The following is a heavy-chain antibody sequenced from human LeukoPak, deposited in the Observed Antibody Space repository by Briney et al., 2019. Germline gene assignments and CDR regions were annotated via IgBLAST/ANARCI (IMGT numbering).Heavy chain of an antibody. Sequence: ASVKVSCKSSGYTSRTYGISWMRQAPGQGLGWMGWISFHNGNTNYAQKFHGRLTMTTDTSTSTAYMELRSLRSDDTGVYYCARDVPGSIGTTARFDPWGQGTLVTVSS. J-gene: IGHJ5*02. D-gene: IGHD1-1*01. V-gene: IGHV1-18*01. CDR1: GYTSRTYG. CDR2: ISFHNGNT. CDR3: ARDVPGSIGTTARFDP.